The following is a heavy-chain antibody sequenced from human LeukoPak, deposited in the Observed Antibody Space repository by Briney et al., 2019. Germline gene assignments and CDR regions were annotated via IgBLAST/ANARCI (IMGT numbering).Heavy chain of an antibody. CDR1: GFTFSSYA. Sequence: GGSLRLSCAASGFTFSSYAMHWVRQAPGKGLEWVAVISYDGSNKYYADSVKGRFTISRDNSKNTAYLQMNSLKTEDTAVYYCTYSGSYYSDYFDYWGQGTLVTVSS. V-gene: IGHV3-30*04. J-gene: IGHJ4*02. CDR2: ISYDGSNK. D-gene: IGHD1-26*01. CDR3: TYSGSYYSDYFDY.